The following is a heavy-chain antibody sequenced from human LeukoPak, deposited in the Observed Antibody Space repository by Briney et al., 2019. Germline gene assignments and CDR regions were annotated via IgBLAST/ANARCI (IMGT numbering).Heavy chain of an antibody. D-gene: IGHD6-13*01. CDR1: GFTFSSYW. Sequence: PGGSLRLSCAASGFTFSSYWMHWVRQAPGRGLVWVSRINNDGSSTTYADSVKGRFTISRDNAKNTLYLQMNSLRAEDTAVYYCARGEAAPGSSAPPLNWFDPWGQGTLVTVSS. J-gene: IGHJ5*02. CDR3: ARGEAAPGSSAPPLNWFDP. V-gene: IGHV3-74*01. CDR2: INNDGSST.